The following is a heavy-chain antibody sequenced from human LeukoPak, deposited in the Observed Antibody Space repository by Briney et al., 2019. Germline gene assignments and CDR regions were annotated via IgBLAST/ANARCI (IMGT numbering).Heavy chain of an antibody. CDR3: EWTVVASTYYYYYYMDV. V-gene: IGHV1-69*06. D-gene: IGHD2-15*01. Sequence: GASVKVSCKASGGTFSSYAISWVRQAPGQGLEWMGGIIPIFGTANYAQKFQGRVTITADKSTSTAYMELSSLRSEDTAVYYCEWTVVASTYYYYYYMDVWGKGTTVTVSS. CDR1: GGTFSSYA. J-gene: IGHJ6*03. CDR2: IIPIFGTA.